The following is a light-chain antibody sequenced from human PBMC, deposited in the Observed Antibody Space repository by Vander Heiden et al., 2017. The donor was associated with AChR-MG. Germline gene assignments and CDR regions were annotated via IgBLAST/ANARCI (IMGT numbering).Light chain of an antibody. Sequence: QSALTQPASVSGSPGQSITISCTGTSSDVGSYNLVSWYQQPPGKAPKLMIYEVSRRPSGVSSRFSGSKSGNAASLTISGHQAEDEADYYCCSYAGSSPWVFGGGTKLTVL. CDR1: SSDVGSYNL. J-gene: IGLJ3*02. V-gene: IGLV2-23*02. CDR2: EVS. CDR3: CSYAGSSPWV.